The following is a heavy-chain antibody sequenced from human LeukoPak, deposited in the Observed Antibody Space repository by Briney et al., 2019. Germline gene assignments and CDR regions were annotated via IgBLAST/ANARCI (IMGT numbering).Heavy chain of an antibody. D-gene: IGHD3-10*01. Sequence: PSETLSLTCTVSGGSISSYYWSWIRQPPGKGLEWIGYIYYSGSTNYSPSLKSRVTISVDTSKNQFSLKLSSVTAADTAVYYCARGNVLLWFGELIEGLPNWFDPWGQGTLVTVSS. V-gene: IGHV4-59*01. CDR2: IYYSGST. CDR3: ARGNVLLWFGELIEGLPNWFDP. J-gene: IGHJ5*02. CDR1: GGSISSYY.